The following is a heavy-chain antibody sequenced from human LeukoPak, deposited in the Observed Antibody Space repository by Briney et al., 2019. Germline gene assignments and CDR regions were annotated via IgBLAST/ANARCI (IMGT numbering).Heavy chain of an antibody. CDR1: GFTFSSYE. CDR2: ISSSGSTI. D-gene: IGHD2-21*02. J-gene: IGHJ4*02. CDR3: AKLPGGSVRYCGGDCYPGPPDY. V-gene: IGHV3-48*03. Sequence: PGGSLRLSCAASGFTFSSYEMNWVRQAPGKGLEWVSYISSSGSTIYYADSVKGRFTISRDNSKNTLYLQMNSLRAEDTAVYYCAKLPGGSVRYCGGDCYPGPPDYWGQGTLVTVSS.